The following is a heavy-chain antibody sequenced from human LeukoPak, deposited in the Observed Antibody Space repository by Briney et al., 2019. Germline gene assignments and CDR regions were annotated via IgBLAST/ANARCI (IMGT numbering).Heavy chain of an antibody. D-gene: IGHD6-13*01. CDR3: AKDSQLVFGYFDY. V-gene: IGHV3-23*01. CDR2: ISGSGGST. J-gene: IGHJ4*02. CDR1: GFTFSSYA. Sequence: GGSLRLSGAASGFTFSSYAMSWVRQAPGKGLEWVSAISGSGGSTYYADSVKGRFTISRDNSKNTLYLQMNSLRAEDTAVYYCAKDSQLVFGYFDYWGQGTLVTVSS.